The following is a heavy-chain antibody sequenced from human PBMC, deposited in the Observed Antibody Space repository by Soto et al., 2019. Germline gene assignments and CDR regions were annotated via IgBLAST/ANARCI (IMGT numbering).Heavy chain of an antibody. D-gene: IGHD1-26*01. CDR2: INQGGST. V-gene: IGHV4-34*01. J-gene: IGHJ4*02. CDR3: ASQRRELPGLAAFDY. Sequence: QVQLQQWGAGLLKPSETLSLTCAVYGGSFSGYYWSWIRQPPGKGLEWIGEINQGGSTNYNPSLKSRVTISVDTSKNQFPLKLSSVTAADTAVYYCASQRRELPGLAAFDYWGQGTLVTVSS. CDR1: GGSFSGYY.